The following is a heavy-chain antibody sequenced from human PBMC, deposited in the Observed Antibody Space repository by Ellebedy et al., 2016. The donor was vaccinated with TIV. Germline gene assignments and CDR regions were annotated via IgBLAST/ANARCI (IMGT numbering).Heavy chain of an antibody. CDR2: IYYSGFT. D-gene: IGHD4-23*01. CDR1: NGSISSYY. CDR3: ASSTVVAAGVDYFDY. J-gene: IGHJ4*02. V-gene: IGHV4-39*07. Sequence: SETLSLTCTVPNGSISSYYWSWVRQPPRKGLEWLARIYYSGFTYYNPSLKSRLTISMDTSKNQFSLKLNSVTAADTALYYCASSTVVAAGVDYFDYWGQGTLVTVSS.